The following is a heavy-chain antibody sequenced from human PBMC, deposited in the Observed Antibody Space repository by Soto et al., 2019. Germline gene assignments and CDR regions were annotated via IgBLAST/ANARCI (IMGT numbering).Heavy chain of an antibody. Sequence: QVQLVESGGGVVQPGRSLRLSCAASGFTFSSYGMHWVRQAPGKGLEWVAVTSYDGSNKYYADSVKVRFTISRDNSKNTVYLQMNSLRAEDTAVYYCAKGSASSGWPPSSRTSYYYYGMDVWGQGTTVTVSS. CDR3: AKGSASSGWPPSSRTSYYYYGMDV. CDR2: TSYDGSNK. V-gene: IGHV3-30*18. CDR1: GFTFSSYG. J-gene: IGHJ6*02. D-gene: IGHD6-19*01.